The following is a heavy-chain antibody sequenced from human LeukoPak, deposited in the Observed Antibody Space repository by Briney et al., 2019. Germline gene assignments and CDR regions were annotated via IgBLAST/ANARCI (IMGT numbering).Heavy chain of an antibody. J-gene: IGHJ3*01. V-gene: IGHV5-51*01. CDR3: ATQRDAFDV. CDR1: GYSFTSYW. Sequence: GESLKISCKGSGYSFTSYWIGWVRQMPGKGLEWMGIVFPGDSDTRYTPSFRGQVTISADKSISTAYLQWSSLKASDTAMYYCATQRDAFDVWGQGTMVTVSS. CDR2: VFPGDSDT.